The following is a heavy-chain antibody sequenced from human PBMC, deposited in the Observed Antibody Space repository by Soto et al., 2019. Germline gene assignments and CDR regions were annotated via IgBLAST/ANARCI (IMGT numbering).Heavy chain of an antibody. CDR3: ARGASGYDRENFDY. D-gene: IGHD5-12*01. J-gene: IGHJ4*02. CDR1: GFTFSSYG. Sequence: QVQLVESGGGVVQPGRSLRLSCAASGFTFSSYGMHWVRQAPGKGLELVAVISYDGSNKYYADSVKGRFTISRDNSKNTLYLQMNSLRAEDTAVYYCARGASGYDRENFDYWGQGTLVTVSS. V-gene: IGHV3-30*03. CDR2: ISYDGSNK.